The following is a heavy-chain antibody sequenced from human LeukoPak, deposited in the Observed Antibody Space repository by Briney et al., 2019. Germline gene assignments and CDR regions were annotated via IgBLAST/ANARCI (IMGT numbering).Heavy chain of an antibody. V-gene: IGHV4-4*07. CDR3: GRLLAVAGYFDY. D-gene: IGHD6-19*01. J-gene: IGHJ4*02. CDR2: IYTSGST. Sequence: PSETLSLTCTVSGVSISSYYWSWLRQPPGKGLEGIGRIYTSGSTNYNPSLKSRITMSIDTSKNQFSLKLSSVTAADTAVYYCGRLLAVAGYFDYWGQGTLVTVSS. CDR1: GVSISSYY.